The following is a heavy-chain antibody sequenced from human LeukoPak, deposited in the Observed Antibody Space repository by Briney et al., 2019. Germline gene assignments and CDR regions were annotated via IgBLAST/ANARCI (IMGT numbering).Heavy chain of an antibody. J-gene: IGHJ4*02. CDR1: GGSISSSSYY. CDR2: SYYSGST. D-gene: IGHD3-3*01. CDR3: ARLSDDDFWSGSFYYFDY. V-gene: IGHV4-39*01. Sequence: SETLSLTCTVSGGSISSSSYYWGWIRQPPGKGLEWLGSSYYSGSTYYNPSLKSRVTISVDTSKNQFSLKLSSVTAADTAVYYCARLSDDDFWSGSFYYFDYWGQGTLVTVSS.